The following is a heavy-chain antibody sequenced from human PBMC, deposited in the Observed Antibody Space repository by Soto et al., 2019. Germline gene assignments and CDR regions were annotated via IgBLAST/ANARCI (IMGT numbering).Heavy chain of an antibody. CDR1: GFTVSSHD. J-gene: IGHJ6*03. D-gene: IGHD5-12*01. V-gene: IGHV3-53*04. CDR2: IYSSGSS. CDR3: AKGYSYSHWDYYYIAL. Sequence: EVQLVESGGGLVQPGGSLRLSCVASGFTVSSHDVSWVRQAPGKGLEWVSIIYSSGSSHYADSVKGRYNISRHNFKNTVFLQMNRLSAEETAVYYCAKGYSYSHWDYYYIALWGNGTTVIVTS.